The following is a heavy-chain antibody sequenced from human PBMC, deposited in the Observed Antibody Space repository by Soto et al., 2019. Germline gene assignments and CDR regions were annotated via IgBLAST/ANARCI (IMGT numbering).Heavy chain of an antibody. J-gene: IGHJ2*01. CDR3: AKSPLGDYGDFPDWYFDL. CDR2: ISGSGGST. V-gene: IGHV3-23*01. Sequence: GGSLRLSCAASGFTFSSYAMSWVRQAPGKGLEWVSAISGSGGSTYYADSVKGRFTISRDNSKNTLYLQMNSLRAEDTAVYYCAKSPLGDYGDFPDWYFDLWGRGTLVTVSS. D-gene: IGHD4-17*01. CDR1: GFTFSSYA.